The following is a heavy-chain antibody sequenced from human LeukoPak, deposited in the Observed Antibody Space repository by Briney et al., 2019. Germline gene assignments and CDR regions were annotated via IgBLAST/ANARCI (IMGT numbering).Heavy chain of an antibody. Sequence: ASVKVSCKASGYTFTSYYMHWVRQAPGQGLEWMGIINPSGGSTSYAQKFQGRVTMTRDTSTSTVYMELSSLRSEDTAVHYCARDLVKDILGPGYYFDYWGQGTLVTVSS. CDR2: INPSGGST. CDR3: ARDLVKDILGPGYYFDY. V-gene: IGHV1-46*01. J-gene: IGHJ4*02. CDR1: GYTFTSYY. D-gene: IGHD3-10*01.